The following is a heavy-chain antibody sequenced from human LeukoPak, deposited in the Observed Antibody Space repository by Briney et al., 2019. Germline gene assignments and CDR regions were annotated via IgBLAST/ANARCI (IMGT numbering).Heavy chain of an antibody. CDR3: ARPGYDSSGCYPNYFDY. V-gene: IGHV3-30*12. CDR2: ILSDGSYE. Sequence: PGGSLRLSCATSGFSLSRNGMHWVRQAPGQGLEWVAFILSDGSYEYYADSVKGRFTISRDNAKNSLYLQMNSLRAEDTAVYYCARPGYDSSGCYPNYFDYWGQGTLVTVSS. CDR1: GFSLSRNG. D-gene: IGHD3-22*01. J-gene: IGHJ4*02.